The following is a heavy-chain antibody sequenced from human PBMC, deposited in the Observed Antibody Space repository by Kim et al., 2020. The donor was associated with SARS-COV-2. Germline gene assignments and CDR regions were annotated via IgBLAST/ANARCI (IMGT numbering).Heavy chain of an antibody. Sequence: ADSMKGRITISRDNAKNSLYLQMNSLRDEDTAIYYCARGRYDSRGESYIDYWGQGALVTVAS. V-gene: IGHV3-48*02. CDR3: ARGRYDSRGESYIDY. J-gene: IGHJ4*02. D-gene: IGHD3-22*01.